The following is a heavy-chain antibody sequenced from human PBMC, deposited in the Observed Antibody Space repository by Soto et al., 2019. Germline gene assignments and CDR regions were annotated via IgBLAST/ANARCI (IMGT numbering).Heavy chain of an antibody. Sequence: GASVKVSCKASGYTFTSYGISWVRQAPGQGLEWMGWISAYNGNTNYAQKLQGRVTMTTDTSTSTAYMELRSLRSDDTAVYYCARDPFNCTNGVCYTNWFDPWGQGTRVTVSS. CDR3: ARDPFNCTNGVCYTNWFDP. CDR2: ISAYNGNT. D-gene: IGHD2-8*01. CDR1: GYTFTSYG. J-gene: IGHJ5*02. V-gene: IGHV1-18*01.